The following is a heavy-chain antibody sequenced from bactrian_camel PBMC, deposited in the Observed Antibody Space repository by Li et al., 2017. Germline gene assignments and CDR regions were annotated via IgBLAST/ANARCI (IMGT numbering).Heavy chain of an antibody. Sequence: QLVESGGGSVQPGGSLRLSCEFSEYSGSRNCMTWFRQIPGKEREGVAAMYQGGAKTYITDSVKGRFTISKDNGKHTVYLQMNSLKPEDTAMYYCVADRPVCRVVRGNWIVDFGYWGQGTQVTVS. CDR1: EYSGSRNC. CDR2: MYQGGAKT. CDR3: VADRPVCRVVRGNWIVDFGY. J-gene: IGHJ6*01. V-gene: IGHV3S25*01. D-gene: IGHD6*01.